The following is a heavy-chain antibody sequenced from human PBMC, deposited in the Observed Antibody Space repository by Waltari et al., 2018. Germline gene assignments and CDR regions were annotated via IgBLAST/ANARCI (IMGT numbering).Heavy chain of an antibody. D-gene: IGHD3-10*01. J-gene: IGHJ4*02. Sequence: QIQLVQSGAEVVKPGASVRVSCKSSNYMFSSFGIAWVRKAPGHGLEWVGWISTNNGKTQYDQKFQDRVVMTTDTYTSTASMELRSLTSEDTAVYYCVRGVDGTSWFFDYWGQGTPVTVSS. CDR3: VRGVDGTSWFFDY. CDR2: ISTNNGKT. V-gene: IGHV1-18*04. CDR1: NYMFSSFG.